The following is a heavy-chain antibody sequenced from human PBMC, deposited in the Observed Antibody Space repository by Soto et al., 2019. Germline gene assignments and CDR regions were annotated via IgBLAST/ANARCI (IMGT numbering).Heavy chain of an antibody. CDR1: GGTFTNYA. V-gene: IGHV1-69*12. D-gene: IGHD2-2*01. J-gene: IGHJ6*02. CDR3: ARERSVGYCITTTCPKPFYYYAMDV. Sequence: QVQLVQSGAEVKKPGSSLKVSCKASGGTFTNYAFSWVRQAPGQGPEWLVGIIPIFGTPDYAQKFQGRVIITADESTRTVSMELNSLRSDDTAVYYCARERSVGYCITTTCPKPFYYYAMDVWGQGTTVTVSS. CDR2: IIPIFGTP.